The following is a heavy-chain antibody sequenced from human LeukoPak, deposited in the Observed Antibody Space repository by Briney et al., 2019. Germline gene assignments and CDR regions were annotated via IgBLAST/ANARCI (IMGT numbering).Heavy chain of an antibody. CDR2: ISGSGGST. J-gene: IGHJ4*02. V-gene: IGHV3-23*01. D-gene: IGHD4-17*01. Sequence: GGSLRLACAASRFTFSSYAMSWVRQAPGKGLEWVSAISGSGGSTYYADSVKGRFTISRDNSKNTLYLQTNSLRAEDTAVYYCAKDDYGRLDYWGQGTLVTVSS. CDR3: AKDDYGRLDY. CDR1: RFTFSSYA.